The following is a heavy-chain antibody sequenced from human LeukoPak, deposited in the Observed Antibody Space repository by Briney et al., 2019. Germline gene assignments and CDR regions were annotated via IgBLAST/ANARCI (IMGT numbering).Heavy chain of an antibody. J-gene: IGHJ5*02. CDR1: GYSISSSNW. CDR3: ARGAQYNWFDP. V-gene: IGHV4-28*03. CDR2: IYYSGST. Sequence: SDTLSLTCAVSGYSISSSNWWGWIRQPPGKGLEWIGYIYYSGSTNYNPSLKSRVTISVDTSKNQFSLKLSSVTAADTAVYYCARGAQYNWFDPWGQGTLVTVSS.